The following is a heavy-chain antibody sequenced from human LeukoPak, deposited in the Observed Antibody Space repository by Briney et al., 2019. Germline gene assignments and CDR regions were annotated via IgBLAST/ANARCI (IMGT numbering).Heavy chain of an antibody. CDR3: AKDQGYSYGYVSY. Sequence: PGGSLRLSCAASGFTFSSYGMHWVRQAPGKGLEWVAVISYDGSNKYYADSVKGRFTISRDNSKNTLYLQMNSLRPEDTAVYHCAKDQGYSYGYVSYWGQGTLVTVSS. V-gene: IGHV3-30*18. D-gene: IGHD5-18*01. CDR1: GFTFSSYG. CDR2: ISYDGSNK. J-gene: IGHJ4*02.